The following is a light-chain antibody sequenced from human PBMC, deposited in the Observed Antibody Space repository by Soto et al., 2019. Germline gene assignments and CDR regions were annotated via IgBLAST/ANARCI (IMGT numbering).Light chain of an antibody. Sequence: EIVMTQSPATLSVSPGERATLSCRASQSVSSNLAWYQQKPGQAPRLLIYGASTRATGIPARFSGSGSGTEFTLTISSLQSEDFAVYYCQQYNNWPHMYIFGQGTKLEIK. CDR3: QQYNNWPHMYI. CDR1: QSVSSN. J-gene: IGKJ2*01. CDR2: GAS. V-gene: IGKV3-15*01.